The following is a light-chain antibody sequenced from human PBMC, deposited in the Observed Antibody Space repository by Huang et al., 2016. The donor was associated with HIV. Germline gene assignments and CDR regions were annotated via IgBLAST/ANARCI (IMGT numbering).Light chain of an antibody. CDR3: QQSYSTVYT. J-gene: IGKJ2*01. CDR1: QSIDNY. V-gene: IGKV1-39*01. CDR2: GTS. Sequence: DIQMDQSPSSLSASVGDRVTITCRASQSIDNYLKWSQQKPGKAPNLLIYGTSNLQSGVPSRFSGRGAGTDFTLTISGLHPDDSATYYCQQSYSTVYTFGQGTKLEI.